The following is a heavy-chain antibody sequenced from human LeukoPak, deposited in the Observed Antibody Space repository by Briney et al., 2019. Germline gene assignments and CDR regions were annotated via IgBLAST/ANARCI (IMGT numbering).Heavy chain of an antibody. J-gene: IGHJ6*03. CDR1: GGSISSSGYY. Sequence: KPSETLSLTCTVSGGSISSSGYYWGWIRQPPGKGLEWIGSIYYSGSTYYNPSLKSRVTISVDTSKNQFSLKLSSVTAADTAVYYCARMATGFYYYYYMDVWGKGTTVTVSS. D-gene: IGHD5-24*01. CDR3: ARMATGFYYYYYMDV. CDR2: IYYSGST. V-gene: IGHV4-39*01.